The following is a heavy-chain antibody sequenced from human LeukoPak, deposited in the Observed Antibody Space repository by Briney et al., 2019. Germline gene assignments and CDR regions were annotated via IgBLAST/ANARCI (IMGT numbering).Heavy chain of an antibody. Sequence: GESLKISCKGSGYSFTSYWISWVRQMPGKGLEWVGRIDPSDSYTNYSPSFQDHVTISADKSISTAYLQWSSLKASDTAMYYCARHLRRSSGWYGEYYFDYWGQGTLVTVSS. CDR3: ARHLRRSSGWYGEYYFDY. CDR2: IDPSDSYT. V-gene: IGHV5-10-1*01. D-gene: IGHD6-19*01. J-gene: IGHJ4*02. CDR1: GYSFTSYW.